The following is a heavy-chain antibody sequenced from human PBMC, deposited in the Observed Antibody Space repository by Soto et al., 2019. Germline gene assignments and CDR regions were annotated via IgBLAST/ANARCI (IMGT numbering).Heavy chain of an antibody. CDR2: IYHSGSP. V-gene: IGHV4-30-2*01. CDR1: GGSISSGGYS. D-gene: IGHD3-22*01. Sequence: TLSLTCAVSGGSISSGGYSWSWIRQPPGKGLEWIGYIYHSGSPYYNPSLKSRVTISVDRSKNQFSLKLSSVTAADTAVYYCARDNAYYDSSGYLGASPGGMDVWGQGTTVTVS. J-gene: IGHJ6*02. CDR3: ARDNAYYDSSGYLGASPGGMDV.